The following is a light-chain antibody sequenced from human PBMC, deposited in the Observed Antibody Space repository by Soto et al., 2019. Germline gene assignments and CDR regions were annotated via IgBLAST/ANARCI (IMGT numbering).Light chain of an antibody. J-gene: IGKJ5*01. V-gene: IGKV3-20*01. CDR3: QHYQGGHPIA. CDR2: DVF. Sequence: EIVLTQSPDTLSLSPGESATLSRRASQSVSARLAWYKHKPGQPPRLLISDVFNRASGVAERFSGSGSETDFTLIIRRLEPEDSALYYCQHYQGGHPIAFGQGTRLEIK. CDR1: QSVSAR.